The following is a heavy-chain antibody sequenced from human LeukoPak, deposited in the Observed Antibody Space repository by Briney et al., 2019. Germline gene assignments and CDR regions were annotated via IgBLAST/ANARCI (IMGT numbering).Heavy chain of an antibody. CDR3: AKGRFLEWLWNWFDP. Sequence: PGGSLRLSCAASGFIFNNYGLIWVRQAPGKGLEWVSAISGSGGSTYYADSVKGRFTISRDNSKNTLYLQMNSLRAEDTAVYYCAKGRFLEWLWNWFDPWGQGTLVTVSS. V-gene: IGHV3-23*01. D-gene: IGHD3-3*01. J-gene: IGHJ5*02. CDR2: ISGSGGST. CDR1: GFIFNNYG.